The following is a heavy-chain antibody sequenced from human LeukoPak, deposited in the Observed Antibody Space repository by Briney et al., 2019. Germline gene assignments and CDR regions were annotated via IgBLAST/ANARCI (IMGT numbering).Heavy chain of an antibody. D-gene: IGHD2-15*01. Sequence: GESLKISCKGSGYSFSSHWIGWVRQMPGKGLEWMGIIYPGDSDTRYSPSFQGQVTISADKSISTAYLQWSSLKASDTAIYYCARRNKDRYCSSSSCPNWFDPWGQGTLVTVSS. V-gene: IGHV5-51*01. CDR1: GYSFSSHW. CDR3: ARRNKDRYCSSSSCPNWFDP. CDR2: IYPGDSDT. J-gene: IGHJ5*02.